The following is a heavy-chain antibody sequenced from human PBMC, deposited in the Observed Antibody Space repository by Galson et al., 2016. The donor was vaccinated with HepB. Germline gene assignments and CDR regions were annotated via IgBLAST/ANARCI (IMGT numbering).Heavy chain of an antibody. V-gene: IGHV3-30*04. Sequence: SLRLSCAASGFTFYTYAMHWVRQAPGKGPEWVAVMSHDGYDKKYVDSVKGRFTISRDNSKNSLYLQMNSLRAEDTAVYYCARERNYYDSSGYYYDYFDYWGQGTLVTVSS. D-gene: IGHD3-22*01. J-gene: IGHJ4*02. CDR3: ARERNYYDSSGYYYDYFDY. CDR2: MSHDGYDK. CDR1: GFTFYTYA.